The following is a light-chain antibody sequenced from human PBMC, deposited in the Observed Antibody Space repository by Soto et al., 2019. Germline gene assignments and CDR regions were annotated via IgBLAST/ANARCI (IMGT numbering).Light chain of an antibody. CDR3: QHYGYPQWT. J-gene: IGKJ1*01. V-gene: IGKV3-20*01. Sequence: EIVLTQYQATLSLSPGERATLSCRASQSGSSSYLAWYQQRPGQPPRLLIYGVFTRADDIPDRFSGSGSGTDFTLTISSLQPEDFAVYYCQHYGYPQWTFGQGTKVDI. CDR1: QSGSSSY. CDR2: GVF.